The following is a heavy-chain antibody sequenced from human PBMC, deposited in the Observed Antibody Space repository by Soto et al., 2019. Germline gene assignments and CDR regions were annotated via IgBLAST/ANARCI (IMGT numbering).Heavy chain of an antibody. CDR3: ARQGRPYSGSGYYYGRDV. V-gene: IGHV5-51*01. CDR2: IFPGDSDT. CDR1: GFSLNTYW. Sequence: EALQSSGNASGFSLNTYWIGWVRQKPGKGLEWMGSIFPGDSDTRYSPSFQGQVIISADRSISTAYLQWRSLKASDTAIYYCARQGRPYSGSGYYYGRDVWGQGTTVTVSS. D-gene: IGHD3-16*01. J-gene: IGHJ6*02.